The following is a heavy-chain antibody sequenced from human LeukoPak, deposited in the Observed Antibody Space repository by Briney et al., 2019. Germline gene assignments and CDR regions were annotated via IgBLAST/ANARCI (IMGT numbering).Heavy chain of an antibody. J-gene: IGHJ4*02. Sequence: PSGTLSLTCTVSGGSISSGGYYWSWPPHPPGKALEWIGYIYHSGSTYYNPSLKSRVTMSVDTSKNQFSLKLSSVTAVDTAVYYCARSHSGSYEFDYWGQGTLVTVS. CDR3: ARSHSGSYEFDY. CDR1: GGSISSGGYY. V-gene: IGHV4-30-2*01. D-gene: IGHD1-26*01. CDR2: IYHSGST.